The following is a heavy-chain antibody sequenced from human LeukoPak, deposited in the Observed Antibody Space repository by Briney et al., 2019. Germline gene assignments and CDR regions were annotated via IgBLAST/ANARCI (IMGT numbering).Heavy chain of an antibody. V-gene: IGHV1-46*01. CDR1: GYIFTSYY. CDR2: IIPTGGST. D-gene: IGHD6-13*01. J-gene: IGHJ4*02. CDR3: ARGSTFSSWPDY. Sequence: ASVKVSCKASGYIFTSYYMHWMRQAPGQGLEWLGMIIPTGGSTTYAHKFQGRVTMTRDTSTSTVYMELSSLRSEDTAVYYCARGSTFSSWPDYWGQGALVTVSS.